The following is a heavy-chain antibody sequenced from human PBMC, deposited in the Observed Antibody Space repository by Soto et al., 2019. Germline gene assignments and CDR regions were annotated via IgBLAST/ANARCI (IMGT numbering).Heavy chain of an antibody. V-gene: IGHV1-18*01. Sequence: QVLMLQSGVEVKKPGASVKVSCKTSGYTFTDFGIIWVRQAPGQGLEWLGWISAYNGNTNYAQKMQGRVTLTTDTTSTAYLELKSLTSDDTAVYYCARSGAIAVAPTAAPDFDYWGQGTLVTVSS. CDR2: ISAYNGNT. CDR3: ARSGAIAVAPTAAPDFDY. J-gene: IGHJ4*02. CDR1: GYTFTDFG. D-gene: IGHD1-1*01.